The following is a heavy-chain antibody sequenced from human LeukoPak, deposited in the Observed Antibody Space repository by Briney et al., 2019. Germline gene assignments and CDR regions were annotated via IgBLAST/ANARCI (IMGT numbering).Heavy chain of an antibody. D-gene: IGHD1-7*01. J-gene: IGHJ6*03. V-gene: IGHV4-34*01. CDR1: GGSISSYY. CDR2: INDSGRT. CDR3: ARRWNYGRNYYIDV. Sequence: SETLSLTCTVSGGSISSYYWSWIRQPPGRGLEWIGEINDSGRTNYNPSLMSRVTVSVDTSKNQFSLRLTSVTATDTAVYYCARRWNYGRNYYIDVWGNGATVSVSS.